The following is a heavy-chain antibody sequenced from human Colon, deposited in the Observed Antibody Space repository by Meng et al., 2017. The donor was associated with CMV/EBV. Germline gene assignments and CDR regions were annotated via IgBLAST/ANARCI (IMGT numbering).Heavy chain of an antibody. CDR3: QTNPQVVPAAIFPTFDY. CDR1: GLTFRTYA. CDR2: ISGSGGST. D-gene: IGHD2-2*02. Sequence: GESLKISCEVSGLTFRTYAMAWVRQAPGKGLEWVSAISGSGGSTYYADSVKGRFTISRDNSKNTLYLQMNSLRAEDTAVYYCQTNPQVVPAAIFPTFDYWGQGTLVTVSS. J-gene: IGHJ4*02. V-gene: IGHV3-23*01.